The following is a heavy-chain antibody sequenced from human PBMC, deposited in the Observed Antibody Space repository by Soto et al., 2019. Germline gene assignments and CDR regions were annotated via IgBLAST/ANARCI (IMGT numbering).Heavy chain of an antibody. J-gene: IGHJ4*02. D-gene: IGHD1-20*01. CDR3: ATSHKGYNWNYFDH. V-gene: IGHV4-39*01. Sequence: PSETHCHPNSVSEGSLSRTSDYWAWIQQSPGKGPEWIGSVFYTGFTSYNPSLESRVSVSVDTSKSQFSLKLSAVTAADTAVYYCATSHKGYNWNYFDHWGQGDLVTVSA. CDR2: VFYTGFT. CDR1: EGSLSRTSDY.